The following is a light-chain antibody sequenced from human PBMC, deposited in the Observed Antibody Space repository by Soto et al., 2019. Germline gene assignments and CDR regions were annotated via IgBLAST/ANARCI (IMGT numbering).Light chain of an antibody. CDR1: QSLIHSDGNTY. CDR3: MQGTHWPWT. V-gene: IGKV2-30*02. CDR2: KVS. J-gene: IGKJ1*01. Sequence: DVVMTQSPLSLPVTLGQPASISCRSSQSLIHSDGNTYLNWFQQRPGQSPRRLIYKVSDRDSGVPDRCNGSGSGTDFTLKISRVEAEDVGVYYCMQGTHWPWTFGQGTEVEIK.